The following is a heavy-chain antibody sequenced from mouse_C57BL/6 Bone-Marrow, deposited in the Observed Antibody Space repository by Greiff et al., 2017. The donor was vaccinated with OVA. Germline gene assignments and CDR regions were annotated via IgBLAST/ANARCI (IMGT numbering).Heavy chain of an antibody. J-gene: IGHJ2*01. Sequence: EVKVEESGPGMVKPSQSLSLTCTVTGYSITSGYDWHWIRHFPGNKLEWMGYISYSGSTNYNPSLKSRISITHDTSKNHFFLKLNSVTTEDTATYYCARERGRWGYFDYWGQGTTLTVSS. V-gene: IGHV3-1*01. CDR1: GYSITSGYD. D-gene: IGHD1-1*01. CDR2: ISYSGST. CDR3: ARERGRWGYFDY.